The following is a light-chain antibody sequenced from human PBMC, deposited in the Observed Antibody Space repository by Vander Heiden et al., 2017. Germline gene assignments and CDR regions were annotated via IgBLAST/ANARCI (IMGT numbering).Light chain of an antibody. J-gene: IGKJ2*01. Sequence: VLTQSPGTLSWSPGERATLACRASQSVSSSYLAWYQQKPGQAPRLLIYGASSRATGIPDRFSGSGSGTDFTLTISRLEPEDFAVYYCQQYGSSPLMYTFGQGTKLEIK. CDR3: QQYGSSPLMYT. CDR1: QSVSSSY. CDR2: GAS. V-gene: IGKV3-20*01.